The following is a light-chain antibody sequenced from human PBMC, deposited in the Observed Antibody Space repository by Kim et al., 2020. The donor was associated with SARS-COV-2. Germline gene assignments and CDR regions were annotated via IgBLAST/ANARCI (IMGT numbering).Light chain of an antibody. CDR2: EVD. Sequence: GQSVTISCTGTSSDVGANNYVSWYQQHPDKAPKFMIYEVDKRPSGVPDRFSGSKSGNTASLTVSGLQAEDEADYYCTAYAGSYNWVFGGGTKLTVL. J-gene: IGLJ3*02. V-gene: IGLV2-8*01. CDR3: TAYAGSYNWV. CDR1: SSDVGANNY.